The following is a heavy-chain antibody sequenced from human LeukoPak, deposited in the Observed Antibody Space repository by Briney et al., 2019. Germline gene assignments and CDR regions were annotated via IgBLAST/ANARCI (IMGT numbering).Heavy chain of an antibody. CDR1: GFTFSSYE. J-gene: IGHJ5*02. CDR3: ARDQSGYYDFWSGLGA. CDR2: ISRSGSTI. D-gene: IGHD3-3*01. V-gene: IGHV3-48*03. Sequence: GGSLRLSCAASGFTFSSYEMNWVRQAPGKGLEWVSYISRSGSTIYYADSVKGRFTISRDNAKNSLYLQMNSLRAEDTAVYYCARDQSGYYDFWSGLGAWGQGTLVTVSS.